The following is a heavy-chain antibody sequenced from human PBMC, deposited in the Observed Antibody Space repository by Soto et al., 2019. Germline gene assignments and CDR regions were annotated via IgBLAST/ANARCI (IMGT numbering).Heavy chain of an antibody. J-gene: IGHJ3*02. V-gene: IGHV3-30*18. D-gene: IGHD6-13*01. CDR1: GFTFSSYG. CDR2: ISYDGSNK. Sequence: GXALRLAGAASGFTFSSYGIRWVDQAPGKGLKWGAVISYDGSNKYYADSVKGRFTISRDNSKNTLYLQMNSLRAEDTAVYYCAKVYSSPSDIWGQGTMVTVSS. CDR3: AKVYSSPSDI.